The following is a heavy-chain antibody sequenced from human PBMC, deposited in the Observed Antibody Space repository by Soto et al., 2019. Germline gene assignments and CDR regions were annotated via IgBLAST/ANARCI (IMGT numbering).Heavy chain of an antibody. J-gene: IGHJ4*02. CDR2: IYYSGST. Sequence: PSETLSLTCTVSGGSISSGDYYWSWIRQPPGKGLEWIGHIYYSGSTYYNPSLKSRVTISVDTSKNQFSLKLSSVTAADTAVYYCARRYSYGFFDYWGQGTLVTVSS. CDR3: ARRYSYGFFDY. CDR1: GGSISSGDYY. D-gene: IGHD5-18*01. V-gene: IGHV4-30-4*01.